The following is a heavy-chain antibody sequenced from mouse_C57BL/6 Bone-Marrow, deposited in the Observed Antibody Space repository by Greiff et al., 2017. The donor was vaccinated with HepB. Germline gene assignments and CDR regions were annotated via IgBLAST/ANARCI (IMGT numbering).Heavy chain of an antibody. CDR1: GYTFTDYY. CDR3: ARRGARNYLDY. J-gene: IGHJ2*01. CDR2: INPNNGGT. Sequence: EVQLQQSGPELVKPGASVKISCKASGYTFTDYYMNWVKQCHGKSLEWIGDINPNNGGTSYNQKFKGKATLTVDKSSSTAYMELRSLTSEDSAVYYCARRGARNYLDYWGQGTTLTVSS. V-gene: IGHV1-26*01.